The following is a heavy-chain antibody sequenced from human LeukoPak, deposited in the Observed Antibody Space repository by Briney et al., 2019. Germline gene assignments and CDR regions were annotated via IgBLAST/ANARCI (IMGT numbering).Heavy chain of an antibody. CDR1: GFTSSSYW. V-gene: IGHV3-7*01. CDR2: IKQDGSEK. CDR3: ARDKSRWQVFDY. J-gene: IGHJ4*02. Sequence: GGSLRLSCAASGFTSSSYWMSWVRQAPGKGLEWVANIKQDGSEKYYVDSVKGRFTISRDNAKNSLYLQMNSLRAEDTAVYYCARDKSRWQVFDYWGQGTLVTVSS. D-gene: IGHD5-24*01.